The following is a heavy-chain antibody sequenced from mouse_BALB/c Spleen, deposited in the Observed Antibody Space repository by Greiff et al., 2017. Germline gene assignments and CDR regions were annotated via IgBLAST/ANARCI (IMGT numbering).Heavy chain of an antibody. D-gene: IGHD2-1*01. Sequence: EVQGVESGGGLVKPGGSLKLSCAASGFTFSSYTMSWVRQTPEKRLEWVATISSGGSYTYYPDSVKGRFTISRDNAKNTLYLQMSSLKSEDTAMYYCTRDRGSGNYVAAYWGQGTLVTVSA. CDR1: GFTFSSYT. CDR2: ISSGGSYT. V-gene: IGHV5-6-4*01. J-gene: IGHJ3*01. CDR3: TRDRGSGNYVAAY.